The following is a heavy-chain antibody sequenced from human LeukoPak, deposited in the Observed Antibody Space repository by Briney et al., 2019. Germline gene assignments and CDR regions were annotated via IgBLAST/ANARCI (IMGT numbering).Heavy chain of an antibody. J-gene: IGHJ4*02. D-gene: IGHD6-13*01. CDR1: GFTFSSYW. Sequence: GGSLRFSCAASGFTFSSYWMHWVRQPPGKGLVWVSHINSDGSSTNYADSVKGRFTISRDNAKNSLYLQMNSLRAEDTAVYYCARSRIAAADIDYWGQGTLVTVSS. CDR2: INSDGSST. V-gene: IGHV3-74*01. CDR3: ARSRIAAADIDY.